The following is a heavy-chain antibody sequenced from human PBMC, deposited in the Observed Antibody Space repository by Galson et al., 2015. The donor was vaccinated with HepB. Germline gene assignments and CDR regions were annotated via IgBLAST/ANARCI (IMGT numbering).Heavy chain of an antibody. J-gene: IGHJ4*02. D-gene: IGHD6-19*01. CDR3: AGFREGGGWLDY. V-gene: IGHV4-4*02. Sequence: LSLTCAVSGGSISSNNWWSWVRQSPGKGLECIGEIYHGGSTSYNPSLKSRVTISVDKSKNQFSLKLSSVTAADTAVYYCAGFREGGGWLDYWGQGILVTVAS. CDR1: GGSISSNNW. CDR2: IYHGGST.